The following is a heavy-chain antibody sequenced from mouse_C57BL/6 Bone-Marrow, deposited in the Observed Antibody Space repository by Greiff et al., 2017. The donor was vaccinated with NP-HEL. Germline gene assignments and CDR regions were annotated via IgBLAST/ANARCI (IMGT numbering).Heavy chain of an antibody. J-gene: IGHJ2*01. CDR3: AMEDYYCSSSAWYFDY. CDR2: IDPSDSYT. D-gene: IGHD1-1*01. CDR1: GYTFTSYW. Sequence: QVQLQQPGAELVMPGASVKLSCKASGYTFTSYWMHWVKQRPGQGLEWIGEIDPSDSYTNYNQKFKGKSTLTVDKSSNTAYMQLSSLTSADSAVYYCAMEDYYCSSSAWYFDYWGQGTTLTVSS. V-gene: IGHV1-69*01.